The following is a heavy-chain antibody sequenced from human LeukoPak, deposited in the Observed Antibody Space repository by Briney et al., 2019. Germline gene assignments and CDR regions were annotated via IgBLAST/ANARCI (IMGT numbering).Heavy chain of an antibody. D-gene: IGHD2-2*02. CDR3: ARYGVFCSSTSCYRIGWFDP. CDR1: GYTFTGYY. Sequence: ASVKVSCKASGYTFTGYYMHWVRQAPGQGLEWMGWINPNSGGTNYAQKFQGRVTMTRDTSISTAYMELSRLRSDDTAVYYCARYGVFCSSTSCYRIGWFDPWGQGTLVTVSS. V-gene: IGHV1-2*02. J-gene: IGHJ5*02. CDR2: INPNSGGT.